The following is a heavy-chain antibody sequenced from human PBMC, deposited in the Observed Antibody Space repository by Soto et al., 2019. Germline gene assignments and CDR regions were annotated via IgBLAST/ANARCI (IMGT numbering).Heavy chain of an antibody. Sequence: QVQLVQSGAEVKKPGSSVKVSCKASGGTFSSYAISCVRQAPGQGLEWMGGIIPISGTANYAQKFQGRVTITADDSTRTAYMELSSLRSEDTAVYYCARAGPVGYYDSSGCRGFYYWGQGTLVTVFS. J-gene: IGHJ4*02. CDR3: ARAGPVGYYDSSGCRGFYY. CDR2: IIPISGTA. D-gene: IGHD3-22*01. V-gene: IGHV1-69*01. CDR1: GGTFSSYA.